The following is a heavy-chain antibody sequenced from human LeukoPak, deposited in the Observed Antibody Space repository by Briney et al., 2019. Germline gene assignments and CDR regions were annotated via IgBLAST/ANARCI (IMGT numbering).Heavy chain of an antibody. Sequence: PGGSLRLSCVGSGFTFGDYAMSWVRQAPGKGLEWVSGISGRSKSNSPWYAESVRGRSTISRDNSKNTVYLQMESLRAEDTAVYYCASRSGRGEFDASDIWGQGTMVTVSS. D-gene: IGHD1-26*01. CDR2: ISGRSKSNSP. CDR1: GFTFGDYA. J-gene: IGHJ3*02. V-gene: IGHV3-23*01. CDR3: ASRSGRGEFDASDI.